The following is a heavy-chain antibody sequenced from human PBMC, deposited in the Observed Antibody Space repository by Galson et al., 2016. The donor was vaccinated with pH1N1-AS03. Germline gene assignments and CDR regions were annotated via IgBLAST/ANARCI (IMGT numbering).Heavy chain of an antibody. V-gene: IGHV3-53*01. J-gene: IGHJ4*02. CDR2: IHPGGDT. D-gene: IGHD1-26*01. CDR1: GFTVSSGY. Sequence: SLRLSCAATGFTVSSGYHMSWVRQAPGKGLEWVSVIHPGGDTYNADSVKGRFTISRDNSKNTLYLQMNSLRPEDTAVYYCAKDVLSWAFDHWGRGALVTVSS. CDR3: AKDVLSWAFDH.